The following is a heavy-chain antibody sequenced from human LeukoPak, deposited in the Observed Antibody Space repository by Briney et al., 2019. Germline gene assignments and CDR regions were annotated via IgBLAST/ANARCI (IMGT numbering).Heavy chain of an antibody. CDR2: VGGGGGSI. Sequence: PGRSLRLSCAASGFTFSNYAMTWVRQAPGRGLECVSAVGGGGGSIFYANSVTGRFTVSRDNSKNTVYLQMNSLKAEDTAVYYCAKVIGYSYGAIDYWGQGTLVTVSS. CDR1: GFTFSNYA. V-gene: IGHV3-23*01. D-gene: IGHD5-18*01. J-gene: IGHJ4*02. CDR3: AKVIGYSYGAIDY.